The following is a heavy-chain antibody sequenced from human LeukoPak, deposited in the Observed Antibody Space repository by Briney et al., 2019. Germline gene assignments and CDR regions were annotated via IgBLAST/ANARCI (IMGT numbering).Heavy chain of an antibody. CDR3: ARAVDSSGFSSFQY. D-gene: IGHD3-22*01. J-gene: IGHJ1*01. CDR2: IYYTGGT. CDR1: GHSIINSFY. V-gene: IGHV4-38-2*02. Sequence: PSETLSLTCTVSGHSIINSFYWGWIRQPPGKGLEWIGSIYYTGGTYYNPSLKSRVTISVDTSKNQFSLKLISVTAADTAVYYCARAVDSSGFSSFQYWGQGTLVTVSS.